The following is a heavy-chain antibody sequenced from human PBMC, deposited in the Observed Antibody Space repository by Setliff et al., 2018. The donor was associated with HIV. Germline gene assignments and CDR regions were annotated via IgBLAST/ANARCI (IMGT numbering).Heavy chain of an antibody. V-gene: IGHV1-18*01. J-gene: IGHJ4*02. CDR1: GYSFTTSG. Sequence: ASVKVSCKASGYSFTTSGVSWVRQAPGQGLEWMGWINIRSGNTNYAQKFQGRVTMTTDTSTSTAYMGLRSLRSDNTAVYYCATSVPYSSGWPNWGQGTLVTVSS. CDR3: ATSVPYSSGWPN. D-gene: IGHD6-19*01. CDR2: INIRSGNT.